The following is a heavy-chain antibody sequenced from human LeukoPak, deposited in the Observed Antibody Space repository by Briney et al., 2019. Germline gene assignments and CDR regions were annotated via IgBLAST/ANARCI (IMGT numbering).Heavy chain of an antibody. D-gene: IGHD3-22*01. Sequence: GGSLRLSCAASGFTFSSYAMSWVRQAPGKGLEWVSGISGSGGSTYYADSVKGRFTISRDNSKNTLYLQMNSLRAEDTAVYYCAKIPFYDSSGYTFDYWGQGTLVTVSS. CDR1: GFTFSSYA. J-gene: IGHJ4*02. CDR3: AKIPFYDSSGYTFDY. CDR2: ISGSGGST. V-gene: IGHV3-23*01.